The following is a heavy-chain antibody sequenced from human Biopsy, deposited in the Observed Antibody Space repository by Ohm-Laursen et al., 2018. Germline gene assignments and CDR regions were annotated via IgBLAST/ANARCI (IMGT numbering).Heavy chain of an antibody. J-gene: IGHJ6*02. CDR2: ISSRKNYI. CDR3: ARADEGQLVPDAFYGVDV. CDR1: GFTFSTYT. D-gene: IGHD6-6*01. V-gene: IGHV3-21*01. Sequence: SLRLSCAASGFTFSTYTMNWVRQAPGKGLEWVSCISSRKNYIYYTDSVKGRFTISRDNAKNSQYLQMDSLRAKDTAVYFCARADEGQLVPDAFYGVDVWGQGTTVTVSS.